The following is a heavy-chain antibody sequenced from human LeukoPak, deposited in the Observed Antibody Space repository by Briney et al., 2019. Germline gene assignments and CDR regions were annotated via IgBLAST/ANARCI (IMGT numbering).Heavy chain of an antibody. J-gene: IGHJ4*02. D-gene: IGHD2-21*02. CDR2: INTDGSST. CDR1: GFTFSSYW. CDR3: ARVNCGGDCYSSLFDY. V-gene: IGHV3-74*01. Sequence: PGGSLRLSCAASGFTFSSYWMHWVRQAPGKGLVRVSRINTDGSSTSYADSVKGRFTISRDNAKNTLYLQMNSLRAEDTAVYYCARVNCGGDCYSSLFDYWGQGTLVTVSS.